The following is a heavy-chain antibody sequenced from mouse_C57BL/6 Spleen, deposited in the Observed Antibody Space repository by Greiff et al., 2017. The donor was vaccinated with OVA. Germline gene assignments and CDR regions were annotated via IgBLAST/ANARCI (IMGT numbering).Heavy chain of an antibody. J-gene: IGHJ3*01. D-gene: IGHD1-1*01. Sequence: VQLQQPGAELVMPGASVKLSCKASGYTFTSYWMHWVKQRPGQGLEWIGEIDPSDSYTNYNQKFKGKSTLTVDKSSSTAYMQLSSLTSEDSAVYYCARNDGSRAYWGQGTLVTVSA. CDR2: IDPSDSYT. CDR1: GYTFTSYW. V-gene: IGHV1-69*01. CDR3: ARNDGSRAY.